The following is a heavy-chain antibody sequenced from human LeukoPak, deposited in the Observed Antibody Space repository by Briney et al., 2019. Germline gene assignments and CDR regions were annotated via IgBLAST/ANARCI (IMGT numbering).Heavy chain of an antibody. V-gene: IGHV5-51*01. CDR1: GYSFSSYW. CDR2: IYPGGSET. Sequence: GESLKISCKGLGYSFSSYWSAWVRQRPGKGLEWMGIIYPGGSETRYDPSFEGQVTISADRSTSTAYLQWSSLKASDTAMYYCARLNHYDSSGYYAIFDYWGQGTLVTVSS. CDR3: ARLNHYDSSGYYAIFDY. J-gene: IGHJ4*02. D-gene: IGHD3-22*01.